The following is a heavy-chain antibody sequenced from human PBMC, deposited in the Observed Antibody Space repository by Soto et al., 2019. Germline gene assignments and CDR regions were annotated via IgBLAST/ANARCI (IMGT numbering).Heavy chain of an antibody. CDR3: ATDNILAAGTDGGVKYYYYGMDV. J-gene: IGHJ6*02. CDR1: GYTLTELS. V-gene: IGHV1-24*01. CDR2: FDPEDGET. Sequence: ASVKVSCKVSGYTLTELSMHWVRQAPGKGLEWMGGFDPEDGETIYAQKFQGRVTMTEDTSTDTAYMELSSLRSEDTAVYYCATDNILAAGTDGGVKYYYYGMDVWGQGTTVTVSS. D-gene: IGHD6-13*01.